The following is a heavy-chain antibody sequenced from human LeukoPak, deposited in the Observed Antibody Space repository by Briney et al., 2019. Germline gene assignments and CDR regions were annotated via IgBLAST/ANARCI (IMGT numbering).Heavy chain of an antibody. V-gene: IGHV3-23*01. D-gene: IGHD3-10*01. J-gene: IGHJ5*02. CDR2: ISGSGGST. CDR1: GFTFSSYA. Sequence: PGGSLRLSCAASGFTFSSYAMTWVRQAPGKGLEWVSAISGSGGSTYYADSVKGRFTISRDNPKNTLYLQMNSLRAEDTAVYYCAKGQNSASGSYQYNWFDPWGQGTLVTVSS. CDR3: AKGQNSASGSYQYNWFDP.